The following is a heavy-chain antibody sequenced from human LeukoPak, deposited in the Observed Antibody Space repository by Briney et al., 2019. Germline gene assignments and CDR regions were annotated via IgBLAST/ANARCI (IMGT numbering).Heavy chain of an antibody. CDR3: ARSGPRRDGCNLDY. CDR1: GGSISRSNYY. V-gene: IGHV4-39*01. Sequence: PSETLSLTCTVSGGSISRSNYYWGWIRQPPGKGLEWIGSIYYSDSGKMYYNPSLKSRVTISADTSKNQFSLKVSSVTAADTAVYYCARSGPRRDGCNLDYWGQGTLVTVSS. J-gene: IGHJ4*02. D-gene: IGHD5-24*01. CDR2: IYYSDSGKM.